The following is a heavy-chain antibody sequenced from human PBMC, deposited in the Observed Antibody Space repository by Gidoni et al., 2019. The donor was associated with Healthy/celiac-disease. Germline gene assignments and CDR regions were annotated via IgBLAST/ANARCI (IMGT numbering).Heavy chain of an antibody. CDR3: ARVTMVRGANDY. D-gene: IGHD3-10*01. CDR2: INHSGST. V-gene: IGHV4-34*01. CDR1: GGSFSGYY. Sequence: QVQLQQWGAGLLTPSETLSLTCAVYGGSFSGYYWSWIRQPPGKGLEWIGEINHSGSTNYNPSLKSRVTISVDTSKNQFSLKLSSVTAADTAVYYCARVTMVRGANDYWGQGTLVTVSS. J-gene: IGHJ4*02.